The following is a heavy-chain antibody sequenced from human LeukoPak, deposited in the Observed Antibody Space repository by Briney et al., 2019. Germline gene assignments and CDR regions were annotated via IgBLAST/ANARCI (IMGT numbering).Heavy chain of an antibody. CDR2: IYYSGST. Sequence: SETLSLTCTVSGGSISSSTYYWGCIRPPPGKGLQWIVSIYYSGSTYYNPSHKSLVTISVDTSKNQFSLNLSSVSAGDTAVYSCARHEGTGGDGYMFGYWGQGTLVTVSS. V-gene: IGHV4-39*01. CDR3: ARHEGTGGDGYMFGY. D-gene: IGHD5-24*01. CDR1: GGSISSSTYY. J-gene: IGHJ4*02.